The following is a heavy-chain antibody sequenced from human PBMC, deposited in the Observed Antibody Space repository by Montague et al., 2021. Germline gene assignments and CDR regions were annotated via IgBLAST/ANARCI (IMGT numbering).Heavy chain of an antibody. Sequence: SETLSLTCTVSGGSISSTSYYWVWLRQPPGKGLEWIGTFCSGGNTYYNPALKSRVSISADTSNSQFSLKLHSVTAADTAVYFCARARITGTTTPLDYWGQGTLVTVSS. CDR3: ARARITGTTTPLDY. CDR2: FCSGGNT. V-gene: IGHV4-39*01. CDR1: GGSISSTSYY. D-gene: IGHD1/OR15-1a*01. J-gene: IGHJ4*02.